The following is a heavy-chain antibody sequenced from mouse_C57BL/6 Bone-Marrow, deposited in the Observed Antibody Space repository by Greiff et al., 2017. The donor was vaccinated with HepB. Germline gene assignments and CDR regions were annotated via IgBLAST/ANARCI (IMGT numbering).Heavy chain of an antibody. CDR2: ISDGGSYT. Sequence: DVHLVESGGGLVKPGGSLKLSCAASGFTFSSYAMSWVRQTPEKRLEWVATISDGGSYTYYPDNVKGRFTISRDNAKNNLYLQMSHLKSEDTAMYYCARGIYYGYDVGYWGQGTTLTVSS. CDR3: ARGIYYGYDVGY. D-gene: IGHD2-2*01. CDR1: GFTFSSYA. V-gene: IGHV5-4*01. J-gene: IGHJ2*01.